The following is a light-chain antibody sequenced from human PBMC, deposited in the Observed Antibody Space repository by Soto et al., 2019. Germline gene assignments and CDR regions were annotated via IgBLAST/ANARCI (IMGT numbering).Light chain of an antibody. CDR3: QQRNIWPPVT. Sequence: EIVMTQSPATLSVAPGGRATLSCRASQSISDTLAWYQQKPGQAPRLLIYGAFNRATGIPARFSGSGSGTDFTLTISSLEPEDFAVYYCQQRNIWPPVTFGQGTRLEIK. CDR1: QSISDT. CDR2: GAF. J-gene: IGKJ5*01. V-gene: IGKV3-11*01.